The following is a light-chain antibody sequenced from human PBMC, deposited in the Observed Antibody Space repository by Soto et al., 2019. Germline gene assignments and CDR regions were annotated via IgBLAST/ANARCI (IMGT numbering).Light chain of an antibody. J-gene: IGLJ2*01. CDR3: NSYTSTSTPVV. Sequence: QSALTQPASVSGSPGQSITISCTGTSSDVGGYNYVSWYQQHPGKAPKLMIYDVSNRPSGVSNRFSGSKSGNTASLTISGLQAEVEGDYYCNSYTSTSTPVVFGGGTKLTVL. CDR2: DVS. CDR1: SSDVGGYNY. V-gene: IGLV2-14*01.